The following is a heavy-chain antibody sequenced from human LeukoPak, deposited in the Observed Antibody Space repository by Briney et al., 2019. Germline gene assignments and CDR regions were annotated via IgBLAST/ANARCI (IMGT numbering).Heavy chain of an antibody. J-gene: IGHJ2*01. D-gene: IGHD3-22*01. CDR3: AREDYDFSGRSWFFDL. CDR1: GGSISSYY. CDR2: IYSSGST. Sequence: PSETLSLTCTVSGGSISSYYWSWIRQPAGKGLEWIGRIYSSGSTIYNPFLKSRVTMSLDTSKSQFSLRLRSLTAADTAVYYCAREDYDFSGRSWFFDLWGRGTLVTVSS. V-gene: IGHV4-4*07.